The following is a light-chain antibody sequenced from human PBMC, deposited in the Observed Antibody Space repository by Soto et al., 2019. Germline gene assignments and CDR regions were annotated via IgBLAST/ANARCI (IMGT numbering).Light chain of an antibody. CDR2: DAS. CDR1: QSVGTY. V-gene: IGKV3-11*01. Sequence: EIVLTQSPAILSLSPGERATLSCRASQSVGTYFAWYQQKPGQAPRLLIYDASNRATGIPARFSGSGSGTEFTLTISSLEPEDFAVYYCQQRRSWPLTFGGGTNVEIK. J-gene: IGKJ4*01. CDR3: QQRRSWPLT.